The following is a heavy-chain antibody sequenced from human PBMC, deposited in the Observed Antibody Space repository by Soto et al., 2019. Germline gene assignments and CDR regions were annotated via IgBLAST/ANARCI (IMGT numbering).Heavy chain of an antibody. V-gene: IGHV4-61*01. J-gene: IGHJ4*02. D-gene: IGHD6-19*01. CDR3: ARGWDGKS. Sequence: QVQMQESGPGLVKPSETLSLTCTVSGASVSSGNQYWSWIRQPPGKGLEWIGYIYHSGITNYNPSRKSRVTISADTSRNQFSLKLSSVTAADPAVYYCARGWDGKSWGQGTLVTVSS. CDR1: GASVSSGNQY. CDR2: IYHSGIT.